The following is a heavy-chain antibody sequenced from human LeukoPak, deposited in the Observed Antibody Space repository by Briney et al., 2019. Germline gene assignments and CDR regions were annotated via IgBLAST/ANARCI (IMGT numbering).Heavy chain of an antibody. J-gene: IGHJ3*02. Sequence: RPGGSLRLSCAASGFTFDDCGISWVRQAPGKGLEWVSGINWNGGSTGYADSVKGRFTISRDNAKNSMYLQMNSLRAEDTALYYCARDPPLTPGWNAFDIWGQGTMVTVSS. CDR1: GFTFDDCG. CDR3: ARDPPLTPGWNAFDI. V-gene: IGHV3-20*04. D-gene: IGHD1-14*01. CDR2: INWNGGST.